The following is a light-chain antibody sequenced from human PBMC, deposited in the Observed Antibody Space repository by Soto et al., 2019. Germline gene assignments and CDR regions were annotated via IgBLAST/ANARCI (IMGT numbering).Light chain of an antibody. J-gene: IGKJ2*01. Sequence: EIVLTQSPATLSLSPGERATLSCRASQSVSSYLAWYQQKPGQAPWLLIYDASNRATGIPARFSGSGSGTDFTLTISSLEPEDFAVYYCQQRSNWPPYTFGQWTKLEIK. V-gene: IGKV3-11*01. CDR2: DAS. CDR3: QQRSNWPPYT. CDR1: QSVSSY.